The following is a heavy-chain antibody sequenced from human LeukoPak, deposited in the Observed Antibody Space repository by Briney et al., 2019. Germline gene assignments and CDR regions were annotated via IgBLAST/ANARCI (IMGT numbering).Heavy chain of an antibody. CDR2: IIPIFGTA. Sequence: ASVKVSCKASGGTFSSYAISWVRQAPGQGLEWMGGIIPIFGTANYAQKFQGRVTITADESTSTAYMELSSLRSEDTAVYYCARALSTGNPTYYFDYWGQGTLVTVSS. D-gene: IGHD2/OR15-2a*01. J-gene: IGHJ4*02. CDR1: GGTFSSYA. V-gene: IGHV1-69*13. CDR3: ARALSTGNPTYYFDY.